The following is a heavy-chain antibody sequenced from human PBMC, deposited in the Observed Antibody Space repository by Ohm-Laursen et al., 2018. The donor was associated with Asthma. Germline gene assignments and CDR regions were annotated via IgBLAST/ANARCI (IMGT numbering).Heavy chain of an antibody. CDR3: ASEHYDSSGYYYSHAFDI. CDR2: ISGSGGST. J-gene: IGHJ3*02. D-gene: IGHD3-22*01. CDR1: GFTFSSYA. V-gene: IGHV3-23*01. Sequence: SLRLSCAASGFTFSSYAMSWVRQAPGKGLEWVSAISGSGGSTYYADSVKGRFTISRDNSKNTLYLQMNSLRAEDTAVYYCASEHYDSSGYYYSHAFDIWGQGTMVTVSS.